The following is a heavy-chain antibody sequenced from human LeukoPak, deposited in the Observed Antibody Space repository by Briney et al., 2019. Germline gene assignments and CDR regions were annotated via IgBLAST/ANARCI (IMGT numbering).Heavy chain of an antibody. J-gene: IGHJ4*02. Sequence: RGSLRLSCAASGLTFSTYAISWGREAPGKGLEWVSTIGGSGDNIYYADSVKGRFTISRDNSQNTLYLQMNSLMAEHTAVYYCAKDIWFQTASNYNFDESGQPTLVTV. D-gene: IGHD3-10*01. V-gene: IGHV3-23*01. CDR1: GLTFSTYA. CDR2: IGGSGDNI. CDR3: AKDIWFQTASNYNFDE.